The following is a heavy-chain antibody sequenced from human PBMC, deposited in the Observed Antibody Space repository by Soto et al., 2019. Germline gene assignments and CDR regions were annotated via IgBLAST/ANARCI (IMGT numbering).Heavy chain of an antibody. J-gene: IGHJ4*02. V-gene: IGHV4-31*03. CDR1: GGSISSGEHY. CDR3: ARDRYGVPRGDYFDS. D-gene: IGHD4-17*01. CDR2: IYYSGSN. Sequence: SETLSLTCTVSGGSISSGEHYWSWIRQLPGKSLEWIGNIYYSGSNYYNPSLKSRVTISVDTSKNQFSLNLSSVTAADTAIYYCARDRYGVPRGDYFDSWGQGILVTVSS.